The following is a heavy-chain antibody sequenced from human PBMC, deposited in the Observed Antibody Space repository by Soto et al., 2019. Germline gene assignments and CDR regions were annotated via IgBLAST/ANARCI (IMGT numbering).Heavy chain of an antibody. V-gene: IGHV4-4*07. CDR2: IYPSGST. D-gene: IGHD6-19*01. J-gene: IGHJ4*02. CDR3: ARKPSSVWHSFDY. CDR1: GGSISRYC. Sequence: SETLSLTCTVPGGSISRYCWRWIRQPSGKGLEWIGRIYPSGSTNYNPSLKSRVTMPVDTSKNQFSLKMNSLTAVDTAVYYCARKPSSVWHSFDYWGQGTLVTVSS.